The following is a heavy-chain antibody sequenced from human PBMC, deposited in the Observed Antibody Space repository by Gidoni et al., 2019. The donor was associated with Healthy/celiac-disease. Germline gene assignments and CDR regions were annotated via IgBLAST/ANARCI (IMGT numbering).Heavy chain of an antibody. CDR3: AKDITYYYDSSGYPAGY. Sequence: QVQLVESGGGVVQPGRSLRLSCAASGFTLSSYGLHWVRQAPGKGLEWVEVIANDGSNKYYADAVKGRFTISRDNSKNTLYLQMNSLRAEDTAVYYCAKDITYYYDSSGYPAGYWGQGTLVTVSS. J-gene: IGHJ4*02. V-gene: IGHV3-30*18. D-gene: IGHD3-22*01. CDR1: GFTLSSYG. CDR2: IANDGSNK.